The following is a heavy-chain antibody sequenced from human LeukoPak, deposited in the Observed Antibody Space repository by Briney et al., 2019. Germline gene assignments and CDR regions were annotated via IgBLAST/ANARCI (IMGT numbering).Heavy chain of an antibody. V-gene: IGHV5-51*01. Sequence: GESLKISCKGSGYSFTSYWIGWVRQMPGKALEWMGIIYPGDSDTRYSPSFQGQVTISADKSISTAYLQWSSLKASDTAMYYCARLVGRDSSWYIFDYWGQGTLVTVSS. J-gene: IGHJ4*02. CDR1: GYSFTSYW. D-gene: IGHD6-13*01. CDR2: IYPGDSDT. CDR3: ARLVGRDSSWYIFDY.